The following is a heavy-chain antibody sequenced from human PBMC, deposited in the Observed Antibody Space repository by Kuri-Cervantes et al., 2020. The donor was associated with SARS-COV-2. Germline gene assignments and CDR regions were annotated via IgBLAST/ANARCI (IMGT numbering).Heavy chain of an antibody. CDR1: GYTFTSYD. V-gene: IGHV1-18*01. CDR2: ISAYNGNT. CDR3: AAGSGYYYEGSEYFQH. Sequence: ASVKVSCKASGYTFTSYDINWVRQAPGQGLEGVGWISAYNGNTNYAQKLQGRVTMTTDTSTSTAYMELRSLRSDDTAVYYCAAGSGYYYEGSEYFQHWGQGTLVTVSS. D-gene: IGHD3-22*01. J-gene: IGHJ1*01.